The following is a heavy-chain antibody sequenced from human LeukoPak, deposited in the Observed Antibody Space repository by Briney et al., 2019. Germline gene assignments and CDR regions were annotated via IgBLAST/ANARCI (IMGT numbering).Heavy chain of an antibody. CDR3: ARGGNYDILTGYIFDY. V-gene: IGHV3-7*03. J-gene: IGHJ4*02. D-gene: IGHD3-9*01. Sequence: GGSLRLSCAASGFTFSNYWMSWARQAPGKGLEWVANIKHDGGDKHYVDSVKGRFTIARDSAKNSLNLQMSSLRAEDTAVYYCARGGNYDILTGYIFDYWGQGTLVTVSS. CDR1: GFTFSNYW. CDR2: IKHDGGDK.